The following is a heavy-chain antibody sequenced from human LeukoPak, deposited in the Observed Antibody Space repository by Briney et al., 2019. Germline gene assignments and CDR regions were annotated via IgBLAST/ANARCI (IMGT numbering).Heavy chain of an antibody. V-gene: IGHV3-11*01. CDR2: ISASGTTI. CDR3: AKGRSLMTTVTTADY. D-gene: IGHD4-17*01. CDR1: GFTFSDYY. J-gene: IGHJ4*02. Sequence: GGSLRLSCAASGFTFSDYYMTWIRQAPGKGLEWVSYISASGTTIYYADSLKGRFTISRDNAKNSLYLQMNSLRAEDTAVYYCAKGRSLMTTVTTADYWGQGALVTVSS.